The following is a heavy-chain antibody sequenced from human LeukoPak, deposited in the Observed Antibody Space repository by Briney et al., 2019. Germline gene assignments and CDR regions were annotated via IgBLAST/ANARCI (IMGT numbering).Heavy chain of an antibody. D-gene: IGHD3-3*01. V-gene: IGHV3-48*01. J-gene: IGHJ6*03. CDR3: ARDRYDFWSGYPYYYYYMDV. CDR2: ISSSSSTI. Sequence: GGSLRLSCAASGFTFSSYSMNWVRQAPGKGLEWVSYISSSSSTIYHADSVKGRFTISRDNAKNSLYLQMNSLRAEDAAVYYCARDRYDFWSGYPYYYYYMDVWGKGTTVTVSS. CDR1: GFTFSSYS.